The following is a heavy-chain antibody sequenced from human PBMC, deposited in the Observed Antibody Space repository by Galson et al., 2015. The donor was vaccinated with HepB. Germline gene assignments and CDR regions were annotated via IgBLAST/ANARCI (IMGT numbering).Heavy chain of an antibody. CDR2: INAYNGDT. J-gene: IGHJ4*02. Sequence: SVKVSCKASGYIFTRNTINWVRQAPGQGLEWMGWINAYNGDTTYTQKFQGRVPMTTDTSTSTAYLDLRSLRSDDTAMYYCARGGMATIGGPTFDLWGQGTLVTVSS. V-gene: IGHV1-18*01. CDR3: ARGGMATIGGPTFDL. CDR1: GYIFTRNT. D-gene: IGHD5-24*01.